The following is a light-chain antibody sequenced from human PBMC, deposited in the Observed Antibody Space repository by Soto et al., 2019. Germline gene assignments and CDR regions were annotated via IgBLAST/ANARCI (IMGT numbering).Light chain of an antibody. CDR1: SSDVRAYDY. V-gene: IGLV2-14*01. Sequence: QSALTQPASVSGSPGQSITISCTGTSSDVRAYDYVSWFQQHPDKAPKLIIYVVSNRPSGVSNRFSGSKSGNTASLTISGLQAEDEADYSCNLYTRSDTPHVFGTGTKLTVL. CDR2: VVS. CDR3: NLYTRSDTPHV. J-gene: IGLJ1*01.